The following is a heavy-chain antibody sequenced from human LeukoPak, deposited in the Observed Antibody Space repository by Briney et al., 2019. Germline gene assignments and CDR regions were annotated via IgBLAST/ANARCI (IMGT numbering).Heavy chain of an antibody. CDR3: ARVNTGNWYFDL. CDR2: INTDGSTT. J-gene: IGHJ2*01. Sequence: PGGSLRLSCAASGFTFSRYWMHWVRQAPGKGLVWVSRINTDGSTTSYADSVRGRFTISRDNAENTVYLQMNSLGAKDTALYFCARVNTGNWYFDLWGRGTLVTVSS. CDR1: GFTFSRYW. V-gene: IGHV3-74*01. D-gene: IGHD3-10*01.